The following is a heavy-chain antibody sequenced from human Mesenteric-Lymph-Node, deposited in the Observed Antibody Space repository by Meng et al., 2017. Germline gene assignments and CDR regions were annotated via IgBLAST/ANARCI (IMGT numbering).Heavy chain of an antibody. CDR3: ARGGGCSSSSCDLDY. V-gene: IGHV4-4*02. CDR1: GASSSRGNW. CDR2: IYHSGST. Sequence: GEGQESGPGLVKPSETLSLPWVVSGASSSRGNWRNWVRQPPGKGLEWIGDIYHSGSTNYNPSLKSRVTISVDKSKNQFSLKLSSVTAADTAMYYCARGGGCSSSSCDLDYWGQGVLVTVSS. J-gene: IGHJ4*02. D-gene: IGHD2-2*01.